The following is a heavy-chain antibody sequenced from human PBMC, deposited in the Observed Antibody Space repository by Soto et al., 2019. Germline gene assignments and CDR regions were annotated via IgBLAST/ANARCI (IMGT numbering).Heavy chain of an antibody. CDR3: ARGSTPYCSGGSCEGDY. CDR2: INPSGGST. V-gene: IGHV1-46*03. D-gene: IGHD2-15*01. Sequence: ASVKVSCKASGYTFTSYYMHWVRQAPGQGLEWMGIINPSGGSTSYAQKFQGRVTMTRDTSTSTVYMELSSLRSEDTAVYYCARGSTPYCSGGSCEGDYWGQGTLVTVSS. J-gene: IGHJ4*02. CDR1: GYTFTSYY.